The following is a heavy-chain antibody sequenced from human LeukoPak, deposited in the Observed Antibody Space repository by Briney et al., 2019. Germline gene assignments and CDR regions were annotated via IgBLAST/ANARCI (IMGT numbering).Heavy chain of an antibody. CDR3: ARRLSLRFDAFAV. V-gene: IGHV3-23*01. Sequence: GGSLRLSCAASGFTVTDYAMTWIRQSPGKGLEWVSSMSVIGPNTYYADSVKGRFTISRDTSKNTLFLQMNSLRAEDTALYFCARRLSLRFDAFAVWGPGTVVTVSS. J-gene: IGHJ3*01. CDR1: GFTVTDYA. D-gene: IGHD3-3*01. CDR2: MSVIGPNT.